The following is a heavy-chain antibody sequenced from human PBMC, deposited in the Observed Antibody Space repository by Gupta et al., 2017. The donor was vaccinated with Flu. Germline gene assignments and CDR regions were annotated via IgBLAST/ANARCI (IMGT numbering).Heavy chain of an antibody. Sequence: QVQLVESGGGVVQPGRSLRLSCVASGFTFSSFAMHWVRQAPGKGLEWVAVISDGGSNKNYADAGMGRFTISRDTSKNTLFLQMNSLRHADAAVYYCAKELGGAGTYYTFESWGQGTLVTVSS. J-gene: IGHJ4*02. CDR3: AKELGGAGTYYTFES. CDR1: GFTFSSFA. CDR2: ISDGGSNK. V-gene: IGHV3-30*18. D-gene: IGHD3-10*01.